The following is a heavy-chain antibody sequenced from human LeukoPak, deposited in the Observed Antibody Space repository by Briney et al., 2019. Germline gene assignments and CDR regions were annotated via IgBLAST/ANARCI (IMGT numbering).Heavy chain of an antibody. Sequence: GGSLRLSCAASGFTFGSYWMTWVRQAPGKGLEWVANIKEDGSQKYYVDSVKGRFSISRDNSKNTLYLQMNSLRAEDTAVYYCATDQGIYWGQGILVTVSS. CDR3: ATDQGIY. V-gene: IGHV3-7*01. J-gene: IGHJ4*02. CDR1: GFTFGSYW. CDR2: IKEDGSQK.